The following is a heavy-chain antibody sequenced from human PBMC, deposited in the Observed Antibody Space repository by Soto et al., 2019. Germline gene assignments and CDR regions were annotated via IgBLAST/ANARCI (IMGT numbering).Heavy chain of an antibody. V-gene: IGHV1-18*04. CDR2: ISAYNGNT. Sequence: ASVKVSCKASGYTFTSYGISWVRQAPGQGLEWMGWISAYNGNTNYAQKLQGRVTMTTDTSTSTAYMELRSLRSDDTAVYYCARSGTVSIVVVIWDFGYWGQGTLVTVSS. CDR1: GYTFTSYG. D-gene: IGHD3-22*01. J-gene: IGHJ4*02. CDR3: ARSGTVSIVVVIWDFGY.